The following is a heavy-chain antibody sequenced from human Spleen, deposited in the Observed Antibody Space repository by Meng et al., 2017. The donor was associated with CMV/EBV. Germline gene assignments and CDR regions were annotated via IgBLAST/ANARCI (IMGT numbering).Heavy chain of an antibody. CDR3: AREVTSYIGDCRSTTCYDYYFDY. Sequence: SVKVSCKASGGTFSSYSIFWVRQAPGQGLEWMGRIIPMIGITDYAQKFQGRVTITADKSTSTAYMELSSLRSEDTAVYYCAREVTSYIGDCRSTTCYDYYFDYWGQGTLVTVSS. D-gene: IGHD2-2*01. CDR2: IIPMIGIT. CDR1: GGTFSSYS. V-gene: IGHV1-69*04. J-gene: IGHJ4*02.